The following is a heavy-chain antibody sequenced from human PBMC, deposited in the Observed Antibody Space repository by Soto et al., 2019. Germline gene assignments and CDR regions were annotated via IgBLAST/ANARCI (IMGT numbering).Heavy chain of an antibody. D-gene: IGHD6-19*01. Sequence: PSETLSLTCTVSGGSISSYYWSWVRQPAGKGLEWIGRIYTSGSTNYDPSLKSRVTMSVDTSKNQFSLKLSSVTAADTAVYYCARDLAVAGDAFDIWGQGTMVTVSS. CDR1: GGSISSYY. V-gene: IGHV4-4*07. J-gene: IGHJ3*02. CDR2: IYTSGST. CDR3: ARDLAVAGDAFDI.